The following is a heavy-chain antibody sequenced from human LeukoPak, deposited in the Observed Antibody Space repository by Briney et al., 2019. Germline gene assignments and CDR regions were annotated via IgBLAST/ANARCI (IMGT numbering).Heavy chain of an antibody. Sequence: ASVKVSFKASGYTFTSYAMNWVRQAPGQGLEWMGWINTNTGNPTYAQGFTGRFVFSLDTSVSTAYLQIGSLKAEDTAVYYCAREGTPRMISFLLWGQGTLVTVSS. CDR2: INTNTGNP. CDR1: GYTFTSYA. D-gene: IGHD3-10*01. CDR3: AREGTPRMISFLL. J-gene: IGHJ4*02. V-gene: IGHV7-4-1*01.